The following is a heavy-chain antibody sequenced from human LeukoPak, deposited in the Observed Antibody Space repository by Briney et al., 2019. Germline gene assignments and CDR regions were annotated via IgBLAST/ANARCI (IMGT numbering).Heavy chain of an antibody. CDR2: INPSGGST. Sequence: ASVKVSCKASGYMFTNYYIHWVRQAPGQGLEWMGVINPSGGSTSYAEKFQGRVTMTRDTSTSTVYMELSSLRSDDTAVYYCARVPLGGSQLYSFDYWGQEPWSPSPQ. CDR3: ARVPLGGSQLYSFDY. CDR1: GYMFTNYY. V-gene: IGHV1-46*01. J-gene: IGHJ4*01. D-gene: IGHD1-26*01.